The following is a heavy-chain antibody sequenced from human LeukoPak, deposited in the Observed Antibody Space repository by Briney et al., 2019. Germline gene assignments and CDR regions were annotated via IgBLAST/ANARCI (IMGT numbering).Heavy chain of an antibody. CDR1: GYTFTSYD. V-gene: IGHV1-8*01. D-gene: IGHD3-10*01. J-gene: IGHJ5*02. CDR3: ARDGETYWFDP. CDR2: MNPNSGNT. Sequence: ASVKVSCKASGYTFTSYDINWVRQATGQGLEWMGWMNPNSGNTGYAQKFQGRVTITADKSTSTAYMELSSLRSEDTAVYYCARDGETYWFDPWGQGTLVTVSS.